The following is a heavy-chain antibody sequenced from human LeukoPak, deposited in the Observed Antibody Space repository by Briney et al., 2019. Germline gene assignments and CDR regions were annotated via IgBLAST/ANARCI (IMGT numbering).Heavy chain of an antibody. J-gene: IGHJ4*02. CDR3: AKGLLADY. CDR1: GFTFSSYA. CDR2: ISGVGGTT. Sequence: GGSLRLSCAASGFTFSSYAMSWVRQAPGKGLKWVSAISGVGGTTYYADSVKGRFTISRDNSKSTLYLQMNSLRAEDTAIYYCAKGLLADYWGQGTLVTVSS. V-gene: IGHV3-23*01. D-gene: IGHD2-15*01.